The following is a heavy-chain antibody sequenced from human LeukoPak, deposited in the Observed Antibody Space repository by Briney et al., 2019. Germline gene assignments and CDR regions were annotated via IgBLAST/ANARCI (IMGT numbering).Heavy chain of an antibody. CDR1: GYTFTSYY. D-gene: IGHD3-22*01. Sequence: GASVKVSRKASGYTFTSYYMHWVRQAPGQGLEWMGIINPSGGSTSYAQKFQGRVTMTRDTSTSTVYMELSSLRSEDTAVYYCATASSGYDYGEFGFDYWGQGTLVTVSS. CDR2: INPSGGST. CDR3: ATASSGYDYGEFGFDY. J-gene: IGHJ4*02. V-gene: IGHV1-46*01.